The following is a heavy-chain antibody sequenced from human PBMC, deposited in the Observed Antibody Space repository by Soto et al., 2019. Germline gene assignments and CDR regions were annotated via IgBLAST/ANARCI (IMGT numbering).Heavy chain of an antibody. CDR1: GFTFSSYW. CDR2: VKQDGSEK. V-gene: IGHV3-7*01. Sequence: GGSLRLSCAASGFTFSSYWMSWVRQAPGKGLEWVTNVKQDGSEKYYVDSVKGRFTISRDNAKNSLYLQMNSLRAEDTAVYYCARKRYFDWLMIFDYWXQGTLVTVSS. D-gene: IGHD3-9*01. J-gene: IGHJ4*02. CDR3: ARKRYFDWLMIFDY.